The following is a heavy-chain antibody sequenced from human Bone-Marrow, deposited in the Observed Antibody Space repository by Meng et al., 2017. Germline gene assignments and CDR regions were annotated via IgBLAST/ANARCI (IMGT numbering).Heavy chain of an antibody. D-gene: IGHD1-26*01. J-gene: IGHJ4*01. CDR3: ARVSRGSYLD. Sequence: GESLKISCEASGFFSSTYTMNWVRQAPGKGLEWVSSISSSSAYIYYADSVKGRFTISRDNAKNSLYLQMDSLRAEDTALYYCARVSRGSYLDWGHGKLVNGAS. V-gene: IGHV3-21*04. CDR1: GFFSSTYT. CDR2: ISSSSAYI.